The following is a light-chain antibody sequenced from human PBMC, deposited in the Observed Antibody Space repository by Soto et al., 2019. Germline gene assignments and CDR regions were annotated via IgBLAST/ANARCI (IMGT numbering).Light chain of an antibody. CDR3: QSYDSSLSGVV. CDR1: SSNIGAGYD. J-gene: IGLJ2*01. Sequence: QSVLTQPPSLSGAPGQRVTISCTGSSSNIGAGYDVHWYQQLPGTAPKVLIYGNSNRPSGVPDRFSGSKSGTSASLAITGLQAEDEADYYCQSYDSSLSGVVFGGGTKLTVL. V-gene: IGLV1-40*01. CDR2: GNS.